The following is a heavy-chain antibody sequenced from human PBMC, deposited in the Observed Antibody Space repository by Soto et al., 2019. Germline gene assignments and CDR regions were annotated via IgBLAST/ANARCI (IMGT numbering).Heavy chain of an antibody. Sequence: GGSLRLSCAASGFMFSNYAMTWVRQAPGKGLEWISTIRGTGLSAHYAESVKGRFTVSKDNSKNTLYLQMDSLTTEDTAVYYCAKSANVAAPGYLNVWGKGTTVTVSS. J-gene: IGHJ6*03. V-gene: IGHV3-23*01. CDR1: GFMFSNYA. CDR3: AKSANVAAPGYLNV. D-gene: IGHD6-13*01. CDR2: IRGTGLSA.